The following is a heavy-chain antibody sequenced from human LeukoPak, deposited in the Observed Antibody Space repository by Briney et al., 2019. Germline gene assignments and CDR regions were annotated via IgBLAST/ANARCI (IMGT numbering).Heavy chain of an antibody. CDR3: ARATQLWESKHFYYYYYLDV. Sequence: GGSLRLSCAASGVTINDNYMTWVRQAPGKGLDWVSFIYTVGTTVYADSVKGRFTLSRDDSKNILFLQINSLRAEDTAVYYCARATQLWESKHFYYYYYLDVWGKGTTVTVSS. V-gene: IGHV3-53*01. J-gene: IGHJ6*03. D-gene: IGHD3-16*01. CDR1: GVTINDNY. CDR2: IYTVGTT.